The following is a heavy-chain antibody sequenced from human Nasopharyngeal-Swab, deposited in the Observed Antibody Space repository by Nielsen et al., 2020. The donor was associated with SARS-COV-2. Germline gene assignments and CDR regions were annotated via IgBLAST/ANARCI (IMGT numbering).Heavy chain of an antibody. CDR3: AREEGITIFGVPIGFGYYGMDV. CDR1: GYTFTSYA. V-gene: IGHV7-4-1*02. CDR2: INTNTGNP. J-gene: IGHJ6*02. Sequence: ASVKVSCKASGYTFTSYAMNWVRQASGQGLEWMGWINTNTGNPTYAQGFTGRFVFSLDTSVSTAYLQISSLKAEDTAVYYCAREEGITIFGVPIGFGYYGMDVWGQGTTVTVSS. D-gene: IGHD3-3*01.